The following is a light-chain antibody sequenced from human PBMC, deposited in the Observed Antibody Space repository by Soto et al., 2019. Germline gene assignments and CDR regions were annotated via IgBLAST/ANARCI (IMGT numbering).Light chain of an antibody. J-gene: IGLJ1*01. V-gene: IGLV2-8*02. Sequence: QSVLTQPPSASRSPGQSVTISCTGTSSDVGGYNYVSWYQQHPGKAPKLMIYEVNKRPSGVPDRFSGSKSGNTASLTVSGLQAEDEADYYCSSYAGSNIFYVFGTGTKVTVL. CDR1: SSDVGGYNY. CDR3: SSYAGSNIFYV. CDR2: EVN.